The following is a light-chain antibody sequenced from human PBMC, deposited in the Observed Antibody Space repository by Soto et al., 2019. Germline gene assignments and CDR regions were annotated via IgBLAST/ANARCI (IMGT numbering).Light chain of an antibody. Sequence: QSALTQPASVSGSPGQSITISCTGTSVATYNLVSWYQQQPGKVPKLIIYEVTKRPSGVSDRFSGSKSDNTASLTISGLQAEDEADYYCCSLVASSTFVFGGGTQLTVL. CDR2: EVT. CDR3: CSLVASSTFV. CDR1: SVATYNL. J-gene: IGLJ2*01. V-gene: IGLV2-23*02.